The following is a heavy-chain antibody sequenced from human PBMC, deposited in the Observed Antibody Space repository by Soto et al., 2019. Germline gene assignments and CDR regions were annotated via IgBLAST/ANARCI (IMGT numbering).Heavy chain of an antibody. Sequence: QLQLQESGSGLVKPSQTLSLTCAVSGGSISSGGYSWSWIRQPPGKGLEWVGYIDNSGSTYYNPSLKSRVTISVDRSKNQFSLKLSSVTAADTAVYYCASSHAGAHITAAVHWGKGTLVTVSS. J-gene: IGHJ4*02. CDR2: IDNSGST. CDR1: GGSISSGGYS. D-gene: IGHD6-13*01. CDR3: ASSHAGAHITAAVH. V-gene: IGHV4-30-2*01.